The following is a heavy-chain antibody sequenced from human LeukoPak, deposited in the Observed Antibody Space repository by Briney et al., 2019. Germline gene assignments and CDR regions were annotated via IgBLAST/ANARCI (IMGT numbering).Heavy chain of an antibody. Sequence: ASVKVSCKASGYTFTCYYMHWVRQAPGQGLEWMGWINPNSGGTNYAQKFQGRVTMTRDTSISTAYMELSRLRSDDTAVYYCARALGVVSHFDYWGQGTLVTVSS. CDR1: GYTFTCYY. CDR3: ARALGVVSHFDY. V-gene: IGHV1-2*02. CDR2: INPNSGGT. D-gene: IGHD3-3*01. J-gene: IGHJ4*02.